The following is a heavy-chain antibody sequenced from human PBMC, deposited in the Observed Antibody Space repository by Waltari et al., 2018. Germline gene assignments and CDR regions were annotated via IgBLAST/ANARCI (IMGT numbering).Heavy chain of an antibody. D-gene: IGHD5-18*01. CDR3: ARDRERDTAMAPSYFDY. CDR2: ISGSGGST. CDR1: GFTFSSYA. J-gene: IGHJ4*02. Sequence: EVQLLESGGGLVQPGGSLRLSCAASGFTFSSYAISWVRQAPGKGLEWVSAISGSGGSTYYADSVKGRFTISRDNSKNTLYLQMNSLRAEDTAVYYCARDRERDTAMAPSYFDYWGQGTLVTVSS. V-gene: IGHV3-23*01.